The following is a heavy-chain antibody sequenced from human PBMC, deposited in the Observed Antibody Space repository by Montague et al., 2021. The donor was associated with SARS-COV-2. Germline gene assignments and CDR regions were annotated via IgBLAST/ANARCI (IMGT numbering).Heavy chain of an antibody. D-gene: IGHD5-18*01. Sequence: CAISGDSVSSNSAAWNWIRQSPSTGLEWLGRTYYRSKWYNDYAVSVKSRITINPDTSNNQFSLQLNSVTPEDTAVYYCARDTRMQLLFDRDYYCVMDVWGQGTPVTVSS. CDR2: TYYRSKWYN. J-gene: IGHJ6*02. CDR3: ARDTRMQLLFDRDYYCVMDV. V-gene: IGHV6-1*01. CDR1: GDSVSSNSAA.